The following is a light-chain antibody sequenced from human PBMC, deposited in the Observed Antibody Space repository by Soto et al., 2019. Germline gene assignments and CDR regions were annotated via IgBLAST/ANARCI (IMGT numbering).Light chain of an antibody. Sequence: DIQMTQSPSTLSASIGDTVTISCRASQSIYKWLAWYQQKPQKAPKVLIFEAAGLESGVSSRFRGSGSGTEFTLTISGLQPDDLGTYYCQQYNSFPLTFGGGTTVEL. CDR2: EAA. CDR1: QSIYKW. CDR3: QQYNSFPLT. J-gene: IGKJ4*01. V-gene: IGKV1-5*01.